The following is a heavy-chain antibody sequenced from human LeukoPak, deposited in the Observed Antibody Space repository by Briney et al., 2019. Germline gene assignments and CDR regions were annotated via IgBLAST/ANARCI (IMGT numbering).Heavy chain of an antibody. Sequence: SETLSLTCTVSGASFSTYYWSWIRQPPGRGLEWIGYIYYSGSTDYNPSLKSRVTMSLDTSKNQFSLNLNSVTAADTAIYYCARAVITFGGAVAKGFDCWGQGTLVTVPS. CDR3: ARAVITFGGAVAKGFDC. J-gene: IGHJ4*02. V-gene: IGHV4-59*01. CDR1: GASFSTYY. D-gene: IGHD3-16*01. CDR2: IYYSGST.